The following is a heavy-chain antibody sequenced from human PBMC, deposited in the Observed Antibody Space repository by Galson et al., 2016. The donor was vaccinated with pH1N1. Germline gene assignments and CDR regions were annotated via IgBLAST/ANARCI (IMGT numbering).Heavy chain of an antibody. CDR1: GYSVTRYY. Sequence: SVKVSCKAAGYSVTRYYMHWVRQAPGQGLGWMGIIDPSDGTTTYSQKFQGRIILTRDTSTNSVHMELTTLRPDDSATYFCARRYYFDYWGQGTLVTVSS. CDR2: IDPSDGTT. V-gene: IGHV1-46*01. CDR3: ARRYYFDY. J-gene: IGHJ4*02.